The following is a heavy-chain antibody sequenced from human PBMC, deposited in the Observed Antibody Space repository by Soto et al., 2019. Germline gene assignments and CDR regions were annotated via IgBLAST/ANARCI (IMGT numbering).Heavy chain of an antibody. CDR2: IYYSGTT. CDR3: ARREIQGPIDY. CDR1: GYSISSSNW. J-gene: IGHJ4*02. Sequence: SETLSLTCAVSGYSISSSNWWGWIRQPPGKVLEWIGYIYYSGTTYYNPPLKSRVTMSVDTSKNQFSLKLTSVTAVDTAVYYCARREIQGPIDYWGQGTLVT. D-gene: IGHD1-26*01. V-gene: IGHV4-28*01.